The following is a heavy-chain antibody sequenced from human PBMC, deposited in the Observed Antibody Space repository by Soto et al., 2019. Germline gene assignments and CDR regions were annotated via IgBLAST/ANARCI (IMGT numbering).Heavy chain of an antibody. V-gene: IGHV3-23*01. J-gene: IGHJ3*02. CDR3: ARRPLGHCTRGVWCGFDI. CDR2: ISGSGDET. CDR1: RFTFSDYA. D-gene: IGHD2-8*02. Sequence: EVQLLESGGGLVQPGGSLRLSCAAFRFTFSDYALSWVRQTPGKGLEWVSSISGSGDETYYADSVRGRFTISRDNSKTTLYLQMNYLRAEDTAVYYCARRPLGHCTRGVWCGFDIWSQGTMLTVSS.